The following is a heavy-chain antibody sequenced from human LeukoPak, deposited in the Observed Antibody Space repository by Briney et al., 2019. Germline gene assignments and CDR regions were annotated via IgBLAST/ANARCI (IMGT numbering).Heavy chain of an antibody. Sequence: ASVKVSCKASGYTFTSYAMHWVRQAPGQRPEWMGWINAGNGNTKYSQKFQGRVTITRDTSASTAYMELSSLRSEDTAVYYCARDPFGCSSTSCYYYYGMDVWGRGTTVTVSS. CDR1: GYTFTSYA. D-gene: IGHD2-2*01. J-gene: IGHJ6*04. V-gene: IGHV1-3*01. CDR2: INAGNGNT. CDR3: ARDPFGCSSTSCYYYYGMDV.